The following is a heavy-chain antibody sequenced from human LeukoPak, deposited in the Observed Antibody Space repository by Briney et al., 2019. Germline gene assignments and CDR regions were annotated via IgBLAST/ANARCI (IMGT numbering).Heavy chain of an antibody. J-gene: IGHJ1*01. CDR1: GYSISSGYY. CDR3: AVGYCSSTSCYREYFQH. CDR2: IYHSGST. Sequence: SETLSLTCAVSGYSISSGYYWGWIRQSPGQGLEWIGTIYHSGSTYYNPSLKSRVTISVDTSKNQFSLKLSSVTAADTAVYYCAVGYCSSTSCYREYFQHWGQGTLVTVSS. D-gene: IGHD2-2*02. V-gene: IGHV4-38-2*01.